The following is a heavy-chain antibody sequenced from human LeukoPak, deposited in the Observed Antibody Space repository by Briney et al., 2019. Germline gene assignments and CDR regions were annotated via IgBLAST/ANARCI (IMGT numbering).Heavy chain of an antibody. CDR1: GFTFSSYG. CDR2: ISYDGSNK. D-gene: IGHD3-22*01. V-gene: IGHV3-30*18. CDR3: AKMAGYINNYDSSAYGSSGDY. J-gene: IGHJ4*02. Sequence: GGSLRLSCAASGFTFSSYGMHWVRQAPGKGLEWVAVISYDGSNKYYADSVKGRFTISRDNSKNTLYLQMSSLRAEDTAVYYCAKMAGYINNYDSSAYGSSGDYWGQGTLVTVSS.